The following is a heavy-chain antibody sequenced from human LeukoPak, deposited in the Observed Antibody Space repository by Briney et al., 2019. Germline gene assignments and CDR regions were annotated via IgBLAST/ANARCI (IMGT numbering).Heavy chain of an antibody. D-gene: IGHD3-22*01. Sequence: SQTLSLTCAISGDSVSSNSAAWNWIRQSPSRGLEWLGRTYYRSKWYNDYAVSVKSRITINPDTSKNQFSLQLYSVTPEDTAVYYCARDLLYYYDSSGYYFDYWGQGTLVTVSS. J-gene: IGHJ4*02. CDR1: GDSVSSNSAA. CDR3: ARDLLYYYDSSGYYFDY. V-gene: IGHV6-1*01. CDR2: TYYRSKWYN.